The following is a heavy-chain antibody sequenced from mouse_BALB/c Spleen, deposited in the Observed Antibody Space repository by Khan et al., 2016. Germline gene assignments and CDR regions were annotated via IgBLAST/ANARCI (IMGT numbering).Heavy chain of an antibody. V-gene: IGHV3-2*02. Sequence: EVQLQESGPGLVKPSQSLSLTCTVTGYSITTDYAWNWIRQFPGNKLEWMGYISYSGSTSYNPSLKSRISITRDTSKNQFFLRLNSVTTEDTATYYCAEDLGWFASWGQGPLVTVSA. D-gene: IGHD4-1*01. CDR1: GYSITTDYA. CDR2: ISYSGST. J-gene: IGHJ3*01. CDR3: AEDLGWFAS.